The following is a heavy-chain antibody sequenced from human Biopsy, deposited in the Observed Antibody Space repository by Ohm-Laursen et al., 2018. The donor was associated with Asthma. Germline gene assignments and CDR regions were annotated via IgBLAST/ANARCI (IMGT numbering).Heavy chain of an antibody. CDR2: LIPVLGTP. CDR3: ARGYSGSDRIVYYYSGLEV. D-gene: IGHD5-12*01. Sequence: SVKVSCKTSGDSFSNYAISWVRQAPGQGLEWMGGLIPVLGTPDHAQMFEGRVTITTDESTSTAYMELSSLSSEDTAVYYCARGYSGSDRIVYYYSGLEVWGQGTTVAVSS. CDR1: GDSFSNYA. V-gene: IGHV1-69*05. J-gene: IGHJ6*02.